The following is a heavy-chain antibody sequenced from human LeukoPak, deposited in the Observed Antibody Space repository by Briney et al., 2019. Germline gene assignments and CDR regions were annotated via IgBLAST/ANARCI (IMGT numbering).Heavy chain of an antibody. CDR2: ISYDGSNK. J-gene: IGHJ1*01. CDR3: SGYYFAEYFQH. Sequence: PGGSLRLSCAASGFTFSSYAMHWVRQAPGKGLEWVAVISYDGSNKYYADSVKGRFTISRDNSKNTLYLQMNSLRAEDTAVYYCSGYYFAEYFQHWGQGTLVTVSS. D-gene: IGHD3-3*01. CDR1: GFTFSSYA. V-gene: IGHV3-30*04.